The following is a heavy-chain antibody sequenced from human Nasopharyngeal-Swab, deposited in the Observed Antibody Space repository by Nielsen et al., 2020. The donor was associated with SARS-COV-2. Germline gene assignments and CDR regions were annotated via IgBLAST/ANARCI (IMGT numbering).Heavy chain of an antibody. D-gene: IGHD5-12*01. CDR3: ARERGGGYGDY. CDR1: GFLFTNYA. Sequence: GESLKISCVGSGFLFTNYAIHWVRQAPGKGLEWVSLVSPDGSKKYYADSVQGRFTISRDNAKNSLYLQMNSLTAEDTAVYYCARERGGGYGDYWGQGTLVTVSS. V-gene: IGHV3-30*04. CDR2: VSPDGSKK. J-gene: IGHJ4*02.